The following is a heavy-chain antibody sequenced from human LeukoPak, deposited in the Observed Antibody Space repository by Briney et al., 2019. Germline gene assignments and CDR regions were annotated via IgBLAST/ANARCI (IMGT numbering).Heavy chain of an antibody. CDR2: INHSGST. CDR1: GGSFSGYY. J-gene: IGHJ4*02. D-gene: IGHD6-6*01. V-gene: IGHV4-34*01. CDR3: ARGREYSSSSPEKTFDY. Sequence: SETLSLTCAVYGGSFSGYYWSWIRQPPGKGLEWIGEINHSGSTNYNPSLKSRVTISVDTSKNQFSLKLSSVTAADTAVYYCARGREYSSSSPEKTFDYWGQGTLVTVSP.